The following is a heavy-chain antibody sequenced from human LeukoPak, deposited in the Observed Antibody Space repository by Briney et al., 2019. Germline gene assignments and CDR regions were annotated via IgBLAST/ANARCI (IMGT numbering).Heavy chain of an antibody. CDR2: IYYSGST. CDR3: ARTPSRKSAKSRGWYFDL. V-gene: IGHV4-30-4*07. D-gene: IGHD3-10*01. CDR1: GGSISSGGYS. Sequence: TSETLSLTCAVSGGSISSGGYSWSWIRQPPGKGLEWIGYIYYSGSTYYNPSLKSRVTISVDTSKNQFSLKLSSVTAADTAVYYCARTPSRKSAKSRGWYFDLWGRGTLVTVSS. J-gene: IGHJ2*01.